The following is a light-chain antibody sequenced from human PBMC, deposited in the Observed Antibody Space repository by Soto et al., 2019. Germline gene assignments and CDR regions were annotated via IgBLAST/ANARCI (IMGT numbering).Light chain of an antibody. CDR1: SGHSSYI. J-gene: IGLJ2*01. CDR3: ETWDINTHVV. V-gene: IGLV4-60*02. Sequence: VLTQSSSASASLGSSVKLTCTLSSGHSSYIIAWHQQQPGKAPRYLMNLEGSGSFNKGSGVPDRFSGSSSGADRYLTISNLQFEDEADYYCETWDINTHVVFGGGTKVTVL. CDR2: LEGSGSF.